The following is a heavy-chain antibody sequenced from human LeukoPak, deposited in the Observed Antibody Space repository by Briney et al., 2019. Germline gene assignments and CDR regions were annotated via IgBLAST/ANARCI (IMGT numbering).Heavy chain of an antibody. V-gene: IGHV3-21*04. CDR1: GFTFSSYG. J-gene: IGHJ6*02. Sequence: GGSLRLSCAASGFTFSSYGMNWVRQAPGKGLEWVSSISGSSSFIYYADSVKGRFTISRDNAKNSLYLQMSNLRAEDTAVYFCARGGGMDVWGQGATVTVSS. CDR2: ISGSSSFI. CDR3: ARGGGMDV. D-gene: IGHD3-16*01.